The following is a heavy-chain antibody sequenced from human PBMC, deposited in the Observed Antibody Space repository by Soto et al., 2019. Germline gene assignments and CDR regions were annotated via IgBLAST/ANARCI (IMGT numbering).Heavy chain of an antibody. D-gene: IGHD6-19*01. J-gene: IGHJ6*02. CDR2: ISSSSSYI. CDR3: AREAGTVYYYYGLDV. CDR1: GFTFSSYS. V-gene: IGHV3-21*01. Sequence: GGSLRLSCASSGFTFSSYSMNLVRQAPGKGLEWVSSISSSSSYIYYADSVKGRFTISRDNAENSLYLHMSSLRAEDTAIYYCAREAGTVYYYYGLDVWGQGTTVTVSS.